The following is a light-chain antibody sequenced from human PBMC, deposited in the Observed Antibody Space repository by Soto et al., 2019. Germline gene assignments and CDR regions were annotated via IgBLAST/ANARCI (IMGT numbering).Light chain of an antibody. J-gene: IGKJ1*01. V-gene: IGKV3-20*01. CDR2: GAS. CDR3: QPYRRSPWT. Sequence: EIVLTQSPGTLSLFPGERATLFCRASQNIGSTYLTWYQQRYGRTPRLLIHGASSRATDLPDKFSGSGSGTDFTLTITRLEPEDFAVYYCQPYRRSPWTFGQGTKVDMK. CDR1: QNIGSTY.